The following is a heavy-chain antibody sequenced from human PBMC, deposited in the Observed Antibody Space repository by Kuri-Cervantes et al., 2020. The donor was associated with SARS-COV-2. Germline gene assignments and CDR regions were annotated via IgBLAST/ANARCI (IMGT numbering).Heavy chain of an antibody. Sequence: ASVKVSCKAPETTFPNYDINWVRQATGQGLEWMGMLKTNSGNTLYAQIFQDRVTMTEDTSTDTAYMELSSLRSEDTAVYYCATAPPFGYNWFDPWGQGTLVTVSS. CDR1: ETTFPNYD. D-gene: IGHD3-10*01. CDR2: LKTNSGNT. V-gene: IGHV1-8*01. CDR3: ATAPPFGYNWFDP. J-gene: IGHJ5*02.